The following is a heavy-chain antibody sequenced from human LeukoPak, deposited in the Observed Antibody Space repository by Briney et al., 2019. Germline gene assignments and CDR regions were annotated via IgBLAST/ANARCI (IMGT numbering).Heavy chain of an antibody. CDR3: ARSHSSYYFDY. V-gene: IGHV4-59*01. Sequence: SETLSLTCTVSGGSISSYYWSWIRQPPGKGLEWIGYIYYSGSTNYNPSLKSRVIISVDTSKNQFSLKLSSVTAAHTAVYYCARSHSSYYFDYWGQGTLVTVSS. CDR1: GGSISSYY. CDR2: IYYSGST. J-gene: IGHJ4*02.